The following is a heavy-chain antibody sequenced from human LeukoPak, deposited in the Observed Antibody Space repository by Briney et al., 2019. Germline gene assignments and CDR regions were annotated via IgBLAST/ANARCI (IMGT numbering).Heavy chain of an antibody. CDR2: INWNGGST. CDR3: AKHLTATNTYIFFGLDV. CDR1: GFTFDDHG. J-gene: IGHJ6*02. V-gene: IGHV3-20*04. Sequence: GGSLRLSCAASGFTFDDHGMSWVRQTPGKGLEWVSGINWNGGSTGYADSVKGRFTIFRDNAKNSLYLQLSSLRPEDTALYYCAKHLTATNTYIFFGLDVWGQGTSVTVSS. D-gene: IGHD1-26*01.